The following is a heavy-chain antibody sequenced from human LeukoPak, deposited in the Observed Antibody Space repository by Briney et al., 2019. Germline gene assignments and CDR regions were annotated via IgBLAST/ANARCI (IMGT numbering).Heavy chain of an antibody. Sequence: GGSLRLSCAASGFTVSSNYMSWVRQAPGKGLEWVSVIYSGGSTYYADSVKGRFTISRDNSKNTLYLQMNSLGAEDTAVYYCARDRGSGYYFSLDYWGQGTLVTVSS. CDR3: ARDRGSGYYFSLDY. D-gene: IGHD3-22*01. J-gene: IGHJ4*02. CDR2: IYSGGST. V-gene: IGHV3-53*01. CDR1: GFTVSSNY.